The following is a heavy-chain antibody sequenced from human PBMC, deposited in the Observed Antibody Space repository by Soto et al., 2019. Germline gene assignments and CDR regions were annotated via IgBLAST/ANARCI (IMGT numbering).Heavy chain of an antibody. CDR3: ARDDYGGNSGALDI. CDR1: GGSISSGDSY. Sequence: SETLSLTCTVAGGSISSGDSYWTWIRQHPRKGLEWIGYIYFSGSTTYNPSLKSRLSISIHTSKNQFSLKLNSVTAADTAIYYCARDDYGGNSGALDIWGQGTMVTVPS. J-gene: IGHJ3*02. D-gene: IGHD4-17*01. CDR2: IYFSGST. V-gene: IGHV4-31*03.